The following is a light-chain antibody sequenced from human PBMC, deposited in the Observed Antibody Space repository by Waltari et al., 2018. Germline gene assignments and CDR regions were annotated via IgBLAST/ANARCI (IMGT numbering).Light chain of an antibody. Sequence: QSALAQPRSVSGSPGQSVIISCTGSSSDVGTYDSVSWFQQHPGKVPKLIIYDVIKWPSGVPDRFSGSKSGNTASLTISGLQAEDEADYYCSSYAGTYSLIFGGGTKLTVL. CDR3: SSYAGTYSLI. CDR1: SSDVGTYDS. V-gene: IGLV2-11*01. CDR2: DVI. J-gene: IGLJ2*01.